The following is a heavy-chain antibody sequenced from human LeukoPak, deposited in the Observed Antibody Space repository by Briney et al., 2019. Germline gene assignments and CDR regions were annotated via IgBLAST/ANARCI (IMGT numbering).Heavy chain of an antibody. CDR2: ISAYNGNT. CDR1: GYTFTSYG. V-gene: IGHV1-18*01. CDR3: AKDPRRYSRSGGYFDY. J-gene: IGHJ4*02. Sequence: ASVKVSCKASGYTFTSYGISWVRQAPGQGLEWMGWISAYNGNTNYAQKLQGRVTMTRDMSTSTVYMELSSLRAEDTAVYYCAKDPRRYSRSGGYFDYWGQGTRVTVSS. D-gene: IGHD6-13*01.